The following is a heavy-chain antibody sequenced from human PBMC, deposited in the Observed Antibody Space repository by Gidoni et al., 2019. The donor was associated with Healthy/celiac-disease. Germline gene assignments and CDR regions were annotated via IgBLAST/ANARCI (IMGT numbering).Heavy chain of an antibody. J-gene: IGHJ6*02. CDR2: INHSGST. V-gene: IGHV4-34*01. CDR1: GGSFRGYS. CDR3: ARAGYCSGGSCYSKNYYYYGMDV. D-gene: IGHD2-15*01. Sequence: QVQLQQWGAGLLKPAEALSPTCAVYGGSFRGYSPSWIRQPPGKGREWIGEINHSGSTNYNPSLKSRVTISVDTSKNQFSLKLSSVTAADTAVYYCARAGYCSGGSCYSKNYYYYGMDVWGQGTTVTVSS.